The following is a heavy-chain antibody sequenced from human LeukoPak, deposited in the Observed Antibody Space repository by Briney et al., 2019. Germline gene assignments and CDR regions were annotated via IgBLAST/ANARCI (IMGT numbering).Heavy chain of an antibody. J-gene: IGHJ3*02. D-gene: IGHD5-24*01. CDR2: IRYDLSNK. V-gene: IGHV3-30*02. CDR1: GFTFSGYG. CDR3: AKGSSRWLQLGNAFDI. Sequence: PGGSLRLSCAASGFTFSGYGMHWVRQAPGKGLEWVAFIRYDLSNKYYADSVKGRFTVSRDNSKNTLYLQMNSLRAEDTAVYYCAKGSSRWLQLGNAFDIWGQGTMVTVSS.